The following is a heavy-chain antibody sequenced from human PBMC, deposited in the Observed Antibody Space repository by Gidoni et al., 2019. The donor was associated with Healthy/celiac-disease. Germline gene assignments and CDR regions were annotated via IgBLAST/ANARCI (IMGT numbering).Heavy chain of an antibody. CDR2: IYYSGST. J-gene: IGHJ4*02. CDR1: GGSISSGDYY. V-gene: IGHV4-30-4*01. Sequence: QVQLQESGPGLVKPSQTLSLTCTVSGGSISSGDYYWSWIRQPPGKGLEWIGYIYYSGSTYYNPSLKSRVTISVDTSKNQFSLKLSSVTAADTAVYYCARDLSYYDSSGSHAFDYWGQGTLVTVSS. CDR3: ARDLSYYDSSGSHAFDY. D-gene: IGHD3-22*01.